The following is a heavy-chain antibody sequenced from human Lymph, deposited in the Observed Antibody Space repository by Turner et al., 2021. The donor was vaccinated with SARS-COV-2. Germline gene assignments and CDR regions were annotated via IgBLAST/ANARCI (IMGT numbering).Heavy chain of an antibody. Sequence: EVQLVQSGAEVKTPGASLQISCKGSGYSFTTYWIGWVRQMPGKGLEGMGIIYPGDSDTRDSPSFQGQVTISADKSISTAYLQWSSLKASDTAMYYWARREWGGSLGHIDYWGQGTLVTVSS. CDR2: IYPGDSDT. D-gene: IGHD3-3*01. V-gene: IGHV5-51*01. J-gene: IGHJ4*02. CDR1: GYSFTTYW. CDR3: ARREWGGSLGHIDY.